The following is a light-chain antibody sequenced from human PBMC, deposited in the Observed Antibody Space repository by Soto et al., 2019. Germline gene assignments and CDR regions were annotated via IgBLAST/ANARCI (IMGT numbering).Light chain of an antibody. J-gene: IGKJ1*01. CDR3: QQYNSWT. CDR2: KAS. CDR1: QSIADW. V-gene: IGKV1-5*03. Sequence: DIHTTPSPSTLSASVVDIVTIPCRASQSIADWLAWYQQKPGKAPKLLIYKASTLESGVPSRFSGSGSGTEFTLTISSLQPDDFATYYCQQYNSWTFGQGTTVDIK.